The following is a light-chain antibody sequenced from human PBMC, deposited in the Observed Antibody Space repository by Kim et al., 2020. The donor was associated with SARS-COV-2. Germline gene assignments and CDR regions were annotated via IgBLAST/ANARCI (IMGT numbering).Light chain of an antibody. CDR2: GAS. CDR1: QSVSNNY. Sequence: LSPGERATLSCRASQSVSNNYLAWYQQRPGQAPGVLIYGASSRATGIPDRFSGSGSGTDFTLTISRLEPEDFAVYYCQQYGSSPYTFGQGTKLEIK. V-gene: IGKV3-20*01. CDR3: QQYGSSPYT. J-gene: IGKJ2*01.